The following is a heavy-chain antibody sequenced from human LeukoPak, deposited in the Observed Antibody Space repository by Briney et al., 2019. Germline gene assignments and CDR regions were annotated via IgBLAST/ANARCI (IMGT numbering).Heavy chain of an antibody. CDR3: VRVDGDYGTDAFDI. CDR1: GFTVSSNY. V-gene: IGHV3-66*01. D-gene: IGHD4-17*01. J-gene: IGHJ3*02. CDR2: IYSGGST. Sequence: GGSLRLSCAASGFTVSSNYMSWVRRAPGKGLEWVSVIYSGGSTYYADSVKGRFTISRDNSKNTLYLQMNSLRAEDTAVYYCVRVDGDYGTDAFDIWGQGTMVTVSS.